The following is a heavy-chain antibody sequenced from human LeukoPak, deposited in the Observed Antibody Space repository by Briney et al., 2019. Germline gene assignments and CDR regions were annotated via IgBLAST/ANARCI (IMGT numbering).Heavy chain of an antibody. D-gene: IGHD1-26*01. CDR1: GGSVSDYY. CDR3: ARDVGATPGYFDY. Sequence: SETLSLTCTISGGSVSDYYWSWIRQPPGEGLEWIAYIYYSGNTNYNPSLKSRVTISVDTSKNQFSLKLSSVTAADTAVYYCARDVGATPGYFDYWGQGTLVTVSS. CDR2: IYYSGNT. J-gene: IGHJ4*02. V-gene: IGHV4-59*02.